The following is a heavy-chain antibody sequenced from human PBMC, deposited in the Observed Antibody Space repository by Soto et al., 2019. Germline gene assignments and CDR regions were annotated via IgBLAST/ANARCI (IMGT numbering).Heavy chain of an antibody. CDR2: ISAYNGNT. CDR3: ARGTIAARPDFPPGMDV. D-gene: IGHD6-6*01. V-gene: IGHV1-18*04. J-gene: IGHJ6*02. CDR1: GYTFTSYG. Sequence: ASVKVSCKASGYTFTSYGISWVRQAPGQGLEWMGWISAYNGNTNYAQKLQGRVTMTTDTSTSTAYKELRSLRSDDTAVYYCARGTIAARPDFPPGMDVWGQGTTVTVSS.